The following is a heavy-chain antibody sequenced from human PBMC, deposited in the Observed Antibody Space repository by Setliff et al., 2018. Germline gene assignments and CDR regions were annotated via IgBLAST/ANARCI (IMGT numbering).Heavy chain of an antibody. D-gene: IGHD3-10*01. V-gene: IGHV1-46*01. Sequence: ASVKVSCKTSGYSFTGYYMHWVRQAPGQGLEWMGIIHTGGGSASYAQKFQGRVTMTSDTSTSTVYMEVNSLGADDTAIYFCARDLNRWFGEFAFDIWGQGTMVTVSS. CDR3: ARDLNRWFGEFAFDI. J-gene: IGHJ3*02. CDR1: GYSFTGYY. CDR2: IHTGGGSA.